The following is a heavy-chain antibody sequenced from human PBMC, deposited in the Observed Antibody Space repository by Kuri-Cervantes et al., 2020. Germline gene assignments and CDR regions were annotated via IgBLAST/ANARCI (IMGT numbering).Heavy chain of an antibody. V-gene: IGHV1-2*04. Sequence: ASVKVSCKASGYTFTGYYMHWVRQAPGQGLEWMGWINPNSGGTNYAQKFQGWVTMTRDTSISTAYMELSRLRSDDTAVYYCARSPYCSGGSCYSQFDYWGQGTLVTVSS. CDR3: ARSPYCSGGSCYSQFDY. J-gene: IGHJ4*02. CDR1: GYTFTGYY. D-gene: IGHD2-15*01. CDR2: INPNSGGT.